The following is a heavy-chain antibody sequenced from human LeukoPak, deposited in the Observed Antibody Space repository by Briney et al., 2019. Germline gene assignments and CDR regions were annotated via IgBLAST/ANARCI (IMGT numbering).Heavy chain of an antibody. CDR3: ARARWELRGYYFDY. V-gene: IGHV3-30-3*01. J-gene: IGHJ4*02. D-gene: IGHD1-26*01. CDR1: GFTFSSYA. CDR2: ISYDGSNK. Sequence: GRSLRLSCAASGFTFSSYAMHWVRQAPGKGLEWVAVISYDGSNKYYADSVKGRFTISRDNSKNTLYLQMNSLRAEDTAVYYCARARWELRGYYFDYWGQGTLVTVSS.